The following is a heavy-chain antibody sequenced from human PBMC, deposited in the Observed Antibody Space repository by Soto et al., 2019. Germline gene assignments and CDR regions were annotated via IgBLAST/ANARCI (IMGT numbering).Heavy chain of an antibody. D-gene: IGHD3-10*01. CDR2: IIPIFGTA. V-gene: IGHV1-69*06. J-gene: IGHJ4*02. CDR1: GGTFSSYA. CDR3: ARDSGITMVRGGVDYFDY. Sequence: ASVKVSCKASGGTFSSYAISWVRQAPGQGLEWMGGIIPIFGTANYAQKFQGRVTITADKSTSTAYMELSSLRSEDTAVYYCARDSGITMVRGGVDYFDYWGQGTLVTVSS.